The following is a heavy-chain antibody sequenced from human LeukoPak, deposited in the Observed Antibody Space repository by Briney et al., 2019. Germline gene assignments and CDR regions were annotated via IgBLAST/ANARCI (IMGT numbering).Heavy chain of an antibody. CDR2: ISGSGGIT. V-gene: IGHV3-23*01. J-gene: IGHJ4*02. CDR1: GFTFSRDA. Sequence: GRSLRLSCAASGFTFSRDAMSWVRQAPGKGLECVSAISGSGGITYSADSVTARFTIPRDNSQHTPYLQLNSLRSEAPAGYYFAKALFTIFGVVTPFDYWGQGTLVTVSS. D-gene: IGHD3-3*01. CDR3: AKALFTIFGVVTPFDY.